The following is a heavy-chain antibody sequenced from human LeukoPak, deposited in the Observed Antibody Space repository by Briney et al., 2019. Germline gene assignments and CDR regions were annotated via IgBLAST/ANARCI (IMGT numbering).Heavy chain of an antibody. Sequence: GRSLRLSCAASGFTFSSYGMHWVRQAPGKGLEWVAVIWYDGSNKYYADSVKGRFTISRGNSKNTLYLQMNSLRAEDTAVYYCARDRITMIVGTWFDPWGQGTLVTVSS. CDR3: ARDRITMIVGTWFDP. CDR1: GFTFSSYG. V-gene: IGHV3-33*01. J-gene: IGHJ5*02. CDR2: IWYDGSNK. D-gene: IGHD3-22*01.